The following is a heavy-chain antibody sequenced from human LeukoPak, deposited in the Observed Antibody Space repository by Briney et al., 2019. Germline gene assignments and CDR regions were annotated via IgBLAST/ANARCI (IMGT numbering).Heavy chain of an antibody. CDR1: GGSISTYY. CDR2: VFYSGST. J-gene: IGHJ6*02. Sequence: SETLSLTCTVSGGSISTYYWRWIRLPPGKGLEGIGYVFYSGSTSYNPSLKGRVTISVDTSKNQFSLKLNSVIAADTAVYSCVRHRGLGSPVYGVDVWGQGTTVTVSS. V-gene: IGHV4-59*08. D-gene: IGHD3/OR15-3a*01. CDR3: VRHRGLGSPVYGVDV.